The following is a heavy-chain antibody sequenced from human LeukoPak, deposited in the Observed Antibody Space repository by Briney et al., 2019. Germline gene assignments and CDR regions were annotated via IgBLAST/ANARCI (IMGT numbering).Heavy chain of an antibody. J-gene: IGHJ4*02. V-gene: IGHV3-66*01. CDR1: GFTVSSNY. D-gene: IGHD4-17*01. CDR3: ARAMGIGEDY. Sequence: GGSLRLSCAASGFTVSSNYMSWVCQAPGKGLEWVSVIYSGGNTYYAESVKGRFTISRDNSKNTVYLQMNSLRAEDTAVYYCARAMGIGEDYWGQGTLVTVSS. CDR2: IYSGGNT.